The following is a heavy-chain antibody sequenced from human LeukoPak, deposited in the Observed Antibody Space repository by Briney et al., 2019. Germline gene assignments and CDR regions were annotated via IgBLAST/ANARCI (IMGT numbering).Heavy chain of an antibody. CDR3: ALPLYDSSGYYYDY. V-gene: IGHV1-2*02. Sequence: ASVKVSCKASGYTFTGYYMHWVRQAPGQGLEWMGWINPDSGFTNYVQKFRGRVTMTRDTSINTAYMELSRLRSDDTAVYYCALPLYDSSGYYYDYWGQGTLVTVSS. CDR2: INPDSGFT. CDR1: GYTFTGYY. D-gene: IGHD3-22*01. J-gene: IGHJ4*02.